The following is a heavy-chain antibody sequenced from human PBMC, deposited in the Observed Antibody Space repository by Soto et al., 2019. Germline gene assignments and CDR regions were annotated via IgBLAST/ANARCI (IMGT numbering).Heavy chain of an antibody. D-gene: IGHD5-12*01. Sequence: QVQLQESGPGLVKPSETLSLTCTVSGGSVRSGSHYWSWIRQPPGKGLEWIGYIYYSGNTNYNPSLKSRVTISVDTSKNQFSLKLSSVTAADTAVYYCPRTPFDRLRRFDPWGQGTLVTVSS. CDR1: GGSVRSGSHY. CDR3: PRTPFDRLRRFDP. J-gene: IGHJ5*02. V-gene: IGHV4-61*01. CDR2: IYYSGNT.